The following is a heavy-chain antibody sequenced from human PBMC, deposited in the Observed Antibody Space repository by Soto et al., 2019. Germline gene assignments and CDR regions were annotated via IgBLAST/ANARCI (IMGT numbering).Heavy chain of an antibody. J-gene: IGHJ5*02. D-gene: IGHD6-13*01. CDR3: ARSIGAAVRGSWFDP. CDR2: ISSSGDSA. Sequence: EVPLLESGGGLVQPGGSLRLSCAASEFTFSNHAMSWVRQAPGKGLEWVSGISSSGDSAYYADSVEGRFTISRDNSKNTLYMQMNSLRAEDTAVYHCARSIGAAVRGSWFDPWGQGTLVTVSS. CDR1: EFTFSNHA. V-gene: IGHV3-23*01.